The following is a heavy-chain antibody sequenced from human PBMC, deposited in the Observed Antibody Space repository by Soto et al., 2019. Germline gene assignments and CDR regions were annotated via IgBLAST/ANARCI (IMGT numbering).Heavy chain of an antibody. J-gene: IGHJ4*02. CDR1: GYTFTNFG. CDR2: ISAYNGNT. CDR3: ANGETPIDY. V-gene: IGHV1-18*01. D-gene: IGHD3-10*01. Sequence: QVQLVQSGAEVKKPGASVKVSCKASGYTFTNFGIIWVRQAPGQGLEWMGWISAYNGNTNYAQNFQGRVTTTTDTSTSTANMELRSLGSDDTAVYYRANGETPIDYWGQGTLVTVSS.